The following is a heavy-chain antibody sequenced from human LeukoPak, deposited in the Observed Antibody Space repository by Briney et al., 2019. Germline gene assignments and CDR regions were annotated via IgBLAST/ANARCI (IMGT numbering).Heavy chain of an antibody. CDR3: AIRTADSYGFDAFDI. CDR1: GYTLTELS. V-gene: IGHV1-24*01. Sequence: GASVKVSYKVSGYTLTELSMHWVRQAPGKGLEWMGGFDPEDGETINAQKFQGRVTMTEDTSTDTAYMELSSLRSEDTAVYYCAIRTADSYGFDAFDIWGQGTMVTVSS. D-gene: IGHD5-18*01. CDR2: FDPEDGET. J-gene: IGHJ3*02.